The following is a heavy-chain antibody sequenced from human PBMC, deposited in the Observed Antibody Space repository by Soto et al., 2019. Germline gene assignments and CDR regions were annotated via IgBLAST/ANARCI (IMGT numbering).Heavy chain of an antibody. CDR3: AKDFNSGWPEYYFDY. Sequence: QVQLVESGGGVVQPGRSLRLSCAASGFTFSSYGMHWVRQAPGKGLEWVAVISYDGSNKYYADSVKGRFTISRDNSKNTLYLQMNSLRAEDTAVYYCAKDFNSGWPEYYFDYWGQGNLVTVSS. J-gene: IGHJ4*02. D-gene: IGHD6-19*01. CDR1: GFTFSSYG. V-gene: IGHV3-30*18. CDR2: ISYDGSNK.